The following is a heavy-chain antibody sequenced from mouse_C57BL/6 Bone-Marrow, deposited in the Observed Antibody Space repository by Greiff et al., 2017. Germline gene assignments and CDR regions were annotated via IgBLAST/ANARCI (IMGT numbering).Heavy chain of an antibody. CDR1: GYTFTSYW. CDR2: IDPNSGGT. D-gene: IGHD1-1*01. J-gene: IGHJ1*03. Sequence: QVQLKQPGAELVQPGASVQLSCKASGYTFTSYWMHWVKQRPGRGLEWIGRIDPNSGGTKYNEKFKSKATLTVDKPSSTAYMQLSSLTSEDSAVYYCARFDYGSSHWYFDVWGTGATVTVSS. V-gene: IGHV1-72*01. CDR3: ARFDYGSSHWYFDV.